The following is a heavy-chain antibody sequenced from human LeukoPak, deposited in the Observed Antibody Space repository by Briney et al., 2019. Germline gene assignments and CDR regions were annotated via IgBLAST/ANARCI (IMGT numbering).Heavy chain of an antibody. CDR1: GGSISSYY. Sequence: PLETLSLTCTVSGGSISSYYWSWIRQPPGKGLEWIGYIYYSGSTNYNPSLKSRVTISVNTSKNQFSLKLSSVTAADTAVYYCARDTYGMDVWGQGTTVTVSS. V-gene: IGHV4-59*01. J-gene: IGHJ6*02. CDR2: IYYSGST. CDR3: ARDTYGMDV.